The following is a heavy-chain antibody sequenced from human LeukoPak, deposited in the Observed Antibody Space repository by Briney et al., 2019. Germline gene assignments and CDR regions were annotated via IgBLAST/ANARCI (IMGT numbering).Heavy chain of an antibody. D-gene: IGHD6-6*01. Sequence: SETLSLTCAVYGGSFSGYYWSWIRQPPGKGLEWIGEINHSGSTNYNPSLKSQVTISVDTSKNQFSLKLSSVTAADTAVYYCARGVAARLRDYWGQGTLVTVSS. CDR2: INHSGST. CDR3: ARGVAARLRDY. J-gene: IGHJ4*02. V-gene: IGHV4-34*01. CDR1: GGSFSGYY.